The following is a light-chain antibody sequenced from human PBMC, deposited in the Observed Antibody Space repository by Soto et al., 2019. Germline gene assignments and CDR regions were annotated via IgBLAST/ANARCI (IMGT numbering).Light chain of an antibody. CDR3: AAWDDSLSGYV. CDR2: ANN. Sequence: QSVLTQSPSVSGAPGQRVTISCTGSSSNLGAGHDVQWYQHLPGTAPKLLIYANNNRPSGVPDRFSGSKSGTSSSLAITGLQAEDEADYYCAAWDDSLSGYVFGTGTKLTVL. V-gene: IGLV1-40*01. J-gene: IGLJ1*01. CDR1: SSNLGAGHD.